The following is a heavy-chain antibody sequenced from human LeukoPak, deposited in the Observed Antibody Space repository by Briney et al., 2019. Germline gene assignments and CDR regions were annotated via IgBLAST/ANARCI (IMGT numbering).Heavy chain of an antibody. J-gene: IGHJ4*02. CDR3: MSLVGGRLVIFDY. V-gene: IGHV4-39*07. D-gene: IGHD3-10*01. CDR2: IYYSGST. CDR1: GGSISSSSYY. Sequence: SETLSLTCTVSGGSISSSSYYWGWIRQPPGKGLEWIGSIYYSGSTYYNPSLKSRVTISVDTSKNQFSLKLSSVTAADTAVYYFMSLVGGRLVIFDYGGQEPLVTVPS.